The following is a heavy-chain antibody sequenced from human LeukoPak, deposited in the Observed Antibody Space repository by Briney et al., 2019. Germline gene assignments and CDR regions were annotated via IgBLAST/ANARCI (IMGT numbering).Heavy chain of an antibody. J-gene: IGHJ5*02. D-gene: IGHD6-6*01. Sequence: PGRSLRLSCAASGFTFDDYAMHWVRQAPGKGLEWVSGISWNSGSIGYADSVKGRFTISRDNAKNSLYLQMNSLRAEDTALYYCAKSQYSSSSFLVGFAPWGQGTLVTVSS. CDR1: GFTFDDYA. CDR2: ISWNSGSI. CDR3: AKSQYSSSSFLVGFAP. V-gene: IGHV3-9*01.